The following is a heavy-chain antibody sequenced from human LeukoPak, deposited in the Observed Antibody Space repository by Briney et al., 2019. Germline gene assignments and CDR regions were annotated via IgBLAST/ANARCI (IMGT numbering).Heavy chain of an antibody. D-gene: IGHD6-19*01. CDR3: VSPKYSSAWFFDY. Sequence: GGSLRLSCAASGFTFSSYAMSWVRQAPGRGLEWVSAISGSGGSTYYADSVKGRFTISRGNSKNTLYLQMNSLRAEDTAVYYCVSPKYSSAWFFDYWGQGTLVTVSS. CDR2: ISGSGGST. J-gene: IGHJ4*02. CDR1: GFTFSSYA. V-gene: IGHV3-23*01.